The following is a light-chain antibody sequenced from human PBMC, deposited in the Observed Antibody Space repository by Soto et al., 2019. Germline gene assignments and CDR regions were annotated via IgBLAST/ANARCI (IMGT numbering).Light chain of an antibody. J-gene: IGLJ2*01. V-gene: IGLV2-14*01. Sequence: QSALTQPASVSGSPGQSITISCTGTSSDVGGYNYVSWYQQHPGKAPKLMIYDVSNRPSGVSNRFSGSKSGITASLTTSGLQAEDEADYYCSSYTSSSTLVFGGGTKVTVL. CDR2: DVS. CDR1: SSDVGGYNY. CDR3: SSYTSSSTLV.